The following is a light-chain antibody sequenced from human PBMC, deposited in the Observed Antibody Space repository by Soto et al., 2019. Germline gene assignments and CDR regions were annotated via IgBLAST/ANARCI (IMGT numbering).Light chain of an antibody. V-gene: IGKV3-15*01. CDR3: QQYNNWPPQIT. CDR1: QSISSN. Sequence: EIVMTQSPATLSVSPGERATLSCRASQSISSNLAWYQQKPGQAPRLLMFRTSSRATGFPARFSGSGSGTEFTLTISSLQSEDFAVYYCQQYNNWPPQITFGQGTRLEIK. J-gene: IGKJ5*01. CDR2: RTS.